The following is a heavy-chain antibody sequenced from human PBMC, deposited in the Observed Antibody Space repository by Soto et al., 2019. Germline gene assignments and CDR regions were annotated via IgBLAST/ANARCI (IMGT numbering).Heavy chain of an antibody. D-gene: IGHD6-19*01. V-gene: IGHV1-46*03. CDR3: AREKLEGYSSGWGAFDI. CDR2: INPSGGST. CDR1: GYTFTSYY. Sequence: VASVKVSCKASGYTFTSYYMHWVRQAPGQGLEWMGIINPSGGSTSYAQKFQGRVTMTRDTSTSTVYMELSSLRSEDTAVYYCAREKLEGYSSGWGAFDIWGQGTMVTVSS. J-gene: IGHJ3*02.